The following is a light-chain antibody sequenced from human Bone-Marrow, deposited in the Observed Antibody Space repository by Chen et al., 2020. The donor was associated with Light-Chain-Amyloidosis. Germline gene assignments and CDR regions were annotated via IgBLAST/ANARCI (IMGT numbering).Light chain of an antibody. CDR2: DDS. Sequence: SYVLTQPSSVSVAPGQTATIACGGNNIGSTSVHWYQQTPDQAPLLVVYDDSDRPSGIPERLSGSNAGNTATLTIRRVEAGDEADYYCQVWDRSSDRPVFGGGTKLTVL. J-gene: IGLJ3*02. V-gene: IGLV3-21*02. CDR3: QVWDRSSDRPV. CDR1: NIGSTS.